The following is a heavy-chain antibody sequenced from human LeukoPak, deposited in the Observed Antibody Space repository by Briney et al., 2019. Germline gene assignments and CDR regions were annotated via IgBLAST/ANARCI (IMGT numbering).Heavy chain of an antibody. Sequence: QPGGSLKLSCAASGFTFSSYEMNWVRQAPGKGLEWVSYISSSGSTIYYADSVKGRFTISRDNAKNSLYLQMNSLRAEDTAVYYCARVFSVTGEKYYYGSGSPRPIDYWGQGTLVTVSS. D-gene: IGHD3-10*01. V-gene: IGHV3-48*03. CDR1: GFTFSSYE. CDR2: ISSSGSTI. CDR3: ARVFSVTGEKYYYGSGSPRPIDY. J-gene: IGHJ4*02.